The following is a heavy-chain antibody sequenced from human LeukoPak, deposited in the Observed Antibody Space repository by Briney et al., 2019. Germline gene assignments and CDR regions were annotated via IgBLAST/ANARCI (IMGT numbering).Heavy chain of an antibody. CDR1: GGTFSSYA. V-gene: IGHV1-69*05. J-gene: IGHJ6*03. CDR3: ARDKAPYNWNYGNDYYYHMDV. Sequence: ASVTVSCKASGGTFSSYAISWVRQAPGQGLEWMGGILPIFGTANYAQKFQGRVTITTDESTSTAYMELSSLRSEDTAVYYCARDKAPYNWNYGNDYYYHMDVWGKGTTVTVSS. CDR2: ILPIFGTA. D-gene: IGHD1-7*01.